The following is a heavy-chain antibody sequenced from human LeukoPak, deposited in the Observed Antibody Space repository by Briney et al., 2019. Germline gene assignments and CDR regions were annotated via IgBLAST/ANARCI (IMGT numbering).Heavy chain of an antibody. CDR2: VDPEDGET. Sequence: ASVKISCKVSGYTFTDYYMHWVQQAPGKGLEWMGLVDPEDGETIYAEKFQGRVTITADTSTDTAYMELSSLRSEDTAVYYCATLSRDIVALNPAEIFDYWGQGTLVTVSS. CDR3: ATLSRDIVALNPAEIFDY. V-gene: IGHV1-69-2*01. CDR1: GYTFTDYY. J-gene: IGHJ4*02. D-gene: IGHD5-12*01.